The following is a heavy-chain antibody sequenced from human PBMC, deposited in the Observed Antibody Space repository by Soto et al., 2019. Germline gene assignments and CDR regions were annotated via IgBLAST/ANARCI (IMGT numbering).Heavy chain of an antibody. CDR2: IKHTGDA. CDR1: GDSIKTETW. Sequence: QVHLQESGPGLVKPSETLSLTCAVSGDSIKTETWWSWLRQLPGTGLEWIGEIKHTGDANANPALRRRVSMSVDRTKNQFFLNLRSVSAADTAVYFCAREGRLPWFESWGQGTLVTVSS. CDR3: AREGRLPWFES. J-gene: IGHJ5*01. V-gene: IGHV4-4*02.